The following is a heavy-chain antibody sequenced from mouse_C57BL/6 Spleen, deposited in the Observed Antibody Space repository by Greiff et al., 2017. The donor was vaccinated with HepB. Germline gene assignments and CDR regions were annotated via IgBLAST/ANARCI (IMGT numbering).Heavy chain of an antibody. D-gene: IGHD2-4*01. CDR3: ARGDYDYGNYAMDY. V-gene: IGHV3-6*01. Sequence: EVQLQESGPGLVKPSQSLSLTCSVTGYSITSGYYWNWIRQFPGNKLEWMGYISYDGSNNYNPSLKNRISITRDTSKNQFFLKLNSVTTEDTATYYCARGDYDYGNYAMDYWGQGTSVTVSS. CDR2: ISYDGSN. CDR1: GYSITSGYY. J-gene: IGHJ4*01.